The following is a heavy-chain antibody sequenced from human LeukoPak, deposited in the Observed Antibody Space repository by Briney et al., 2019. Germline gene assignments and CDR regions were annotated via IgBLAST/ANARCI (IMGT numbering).Heavy chain of an antibody. CDR1: GGSISSSNW. V-gene: IGHV4-4*02. Sequence: PSGTLSLTCAVSGGSISSSNWWSWVRQPPGKGLEWIGEIYHSGSTNYNPSLKSRVTISVDKSKNQFSLILNSVTAADTGVYHCARDRITMIEVVNDTFDIWGQGTMVTVSS. J-gene: IGHJ3*02. D-gene: IGHD3-22*01. CDR2: IYHSGST. CDR3: ARDRITMIEVVNDTFDI.